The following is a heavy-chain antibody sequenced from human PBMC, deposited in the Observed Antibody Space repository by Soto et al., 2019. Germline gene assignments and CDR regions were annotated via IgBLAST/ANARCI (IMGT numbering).Heavy chain of an antibody. Sequence: QVQLVQSGAEVKKPGSSVKVSCKASGGTFSSYAISWVRQAPGQGLEWMRGIIPIIVTANYAQKFQGKVTITADESTSNAYMELSSVRSEDTAVYYCARDQCPITFFGEVRTAGMDVWGQGTTVTV. CDR3: ARDQCPITFFGEVRTAGMDV. D-gene: IGHD3-3*01. J-gene: IGHJ6*02. V-gene: IGHV1-69*01. CDR2: IIPIIVTA. CDR1: GGTFSSYA.